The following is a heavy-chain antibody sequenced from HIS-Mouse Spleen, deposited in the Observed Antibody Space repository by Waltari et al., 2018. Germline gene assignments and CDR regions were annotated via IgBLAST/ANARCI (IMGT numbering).Heavy chain of an antibody. CDR1: GGSISSSSYY. CDR3: AREIPYSSSWYDWYFDL. CDR2: IYYSGST. Sequence: QLQLQESGPGLVKPSETLSLTCTVSGGSISSSSYYWGWIRQPPGKGLEWIGSIYYSGSTDYNPSLKSRVTISVDTSKNQFSLKLRSVTAADTAVYYCAREIPYSSSWYDWYFDLWGRGTLVTVSS. V-gene: IGHV4-39*07. D-gene: IGHD6-13*01. J-gene: IGHJ2*01.